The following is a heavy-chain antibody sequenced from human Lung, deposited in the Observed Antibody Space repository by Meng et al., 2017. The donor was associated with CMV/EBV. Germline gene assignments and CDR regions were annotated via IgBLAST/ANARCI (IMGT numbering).Heavy chain of an antibody. CDR1: GFTFSAYK. CDR3: ARDWRTGYTHSMDV. Sequence: GGSLRLSCAASGFTFSAYKMSWVRQAPGKGLEWAATINPDGSEKYYVESLKGRFTISRDNAKDSLFLQMDSLRAEDTAMYFCARDWRTGYTHSMDVWGPGNTV. V-gene: IGHV3-7*01. D-gene: IGHD5-24*01. CDR2: INPDGSEK. J-gene: IGHJ6*01.